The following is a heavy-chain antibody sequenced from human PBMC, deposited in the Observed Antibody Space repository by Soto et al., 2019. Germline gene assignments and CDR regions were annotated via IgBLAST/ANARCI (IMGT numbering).Heavy chain of an antibody. V-gene: IGHV3-33*01. CDR2: MYYDGSNK. J-gene: IGHJ5*02. CDR1: GFTFSSYD. D-gene: IGHD2-15*01. Sequence: QVQLVESGGGVVQPGRSLRLSCAASGFTFSSYDMHWVRQAPGKGLEWVAFMYYDGSNKYYADSVKGRFTISRDNSKNTLYLQMNSLRAEDTAVYYCASGYGGNEGGFDPWGQGTLVTVSS. CDR3: ASGYGGNEGGFDP.